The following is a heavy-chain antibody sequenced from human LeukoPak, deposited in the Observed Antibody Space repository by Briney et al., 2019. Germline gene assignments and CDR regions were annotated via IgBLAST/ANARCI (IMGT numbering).Heavy chain of an antibody. J-gene: IGHJ6*03. CDR2: IYTSGST. CDR3: ARAGGYCSSTSCYDYYYYMDV. CDR1: GGSISSGSYY. Sequence: SETLSLTCTVSGGSISSGSYYWSWIRQPAGKGLEWIGRIYTSGSTNYNPSLKSRVTISVDTSKNQFSLKLSSVTAADTAVYYCARAGGYCSSTSCYDYYYYMDVWGKGTTVTISS. V-gene: IGHV4-61*02. D-gene: IGHD2-2*03.